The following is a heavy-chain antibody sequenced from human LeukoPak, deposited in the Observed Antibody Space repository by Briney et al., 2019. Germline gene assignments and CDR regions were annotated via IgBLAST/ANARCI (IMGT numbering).Heavy chain of an antibody. J-gene: IGHJ4*02. V-gene: IGHV4-39*02. CDR3: SRRISSGSYSDY. D-gene: IGHD1-26*01. Sequence: SETLSLTCTVSGGSISSSSYYWGWIRRSPGKGLEWIGSIYYSGSTYNNPSLRSRITISVDTSKNHFSLKLTSVTAADTAVYNCSRRISSGSYSDYWGQGTLVTVSS. CDR1: GGSISSSSYY. CDR2: IYYSGST.